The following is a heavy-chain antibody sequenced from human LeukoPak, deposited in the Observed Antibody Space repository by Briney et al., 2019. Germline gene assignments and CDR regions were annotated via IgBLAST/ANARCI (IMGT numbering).Heavy chain of an antibody. D-gene: IGHD5-12*01. CDR2: IRYDGRNK. CDR1: GFTFSTYG. Sequence: GGSLRLSCAASGFTFSTYGMHWVRQAPGKGLEWVAFIRYDGRNKYYADSVKGRFTISRDNAKNTVHLQMNSLRVEDTAIYFCAGAYSAYDPFDYWGQGILVTVSS. CDR3: AGAYSAYDPFDY. J-gene: IGHJ4*02. V-gene: IGHV3-30*02.